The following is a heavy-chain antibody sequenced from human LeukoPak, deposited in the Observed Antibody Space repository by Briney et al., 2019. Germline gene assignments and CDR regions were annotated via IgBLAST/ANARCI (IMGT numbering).Heavy chain of an antibody. CDR1: GGSFSGYY. D-gene: IGHD6-13*01. Sequence: SETLSLTCAVYGGSFSGYYWSWIRQPPGKGLEWIGEINHSGSTNYNPSLKSRVTISVDTSKNQFSLKLSSVTAADTAVYYCATQVAAAGYANWFDPWGQGTLVTVPS. J-gene: IGHJ5*02. CDR2: INHSGST. V-gene: IGHV4-34*01. CDR3: ATQVAAAGYANWFDP.